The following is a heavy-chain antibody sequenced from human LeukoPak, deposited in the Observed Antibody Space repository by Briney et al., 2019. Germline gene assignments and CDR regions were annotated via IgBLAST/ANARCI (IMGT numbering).Heavy chain of an antibody. CDR2: INHSGST. Sequence: SETLSLTCAVYGGSFGGYYWSWIRQPPGKGLEWIGEINHSGSTNYNPSLKSRVTISVDTSKNQFSLKLSSVTAADTAVYYCARVRWAYGDYADDYWGQGTLVTVSS. J-gene: IGHJ4*02. CDR3: ARVRWAYGDYADDY. D-gene: IGHD4-17*01. CDR1: GGSFGGYY. V-gene: IGHV4-34*01.